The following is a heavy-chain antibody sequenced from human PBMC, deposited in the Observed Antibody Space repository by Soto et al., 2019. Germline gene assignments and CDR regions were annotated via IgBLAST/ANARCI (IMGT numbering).Heavy chain of an antibody. CDR3: ARDLHLGDILTGYPQIDFDY. D-gene: IGHD3-9*01. V-gene: IGHV1-18*01. CDR1: GYTFTSYG. CDR2: ISAYNGNT. Sequence: GASVKVSCKASGYTFTSYGISWVRQAPGQGLEWMGWISAYNGNTNYAQKLQGRVTMTTDTSTSTAYMELRSLRSDDTAVYYCARDLHLGDILTGYPQIDFDYWGQGTLVTVLL. J-gene: IGHJ4*02.